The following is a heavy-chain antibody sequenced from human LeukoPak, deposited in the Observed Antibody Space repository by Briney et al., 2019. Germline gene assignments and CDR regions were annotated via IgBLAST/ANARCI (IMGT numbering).Heavy chain of an antibody. CDR1: GGSISSSSYY. Sequence: SETLSLTCTVSGGSISSSSYYWGWIRQPPGKGLEWIGNIYYSGSTYYNPSLKSRVTISVDTSKNQFSLKLSSVTAADTAVYYCASMVRGSYYFDYWGQGTLVTVSS. CDR2: IYYSGST. CDR3: ASMVRGSYYFDY. J-gene: IGHJ4*02. D-gene: IGHD3-10*01. V-gene: IGHV4-39*07.